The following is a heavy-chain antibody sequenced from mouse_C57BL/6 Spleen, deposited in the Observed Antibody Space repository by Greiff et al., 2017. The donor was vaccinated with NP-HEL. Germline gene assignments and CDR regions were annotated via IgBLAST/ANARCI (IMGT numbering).Heavy chain of an antibody. J-gene: IGHJ2*01. CDR2: INPSSGYT. V-gene: IGHV1-4*01. D-gene: IGHD2-4*01. Sequence: QVQLKESGAELARPGASVKMSCKASGYTFTSYTMHWVKQRPGQGLEWIGYINPSSGYTKYNQKFKDKATLTADKSSSTAYMQLSSLTSEDSAVYYCARNYDRDFDYWGQGTTLTVSS. CDR3: ARNYDRDFDY. CDR1: GYTFTSYT.